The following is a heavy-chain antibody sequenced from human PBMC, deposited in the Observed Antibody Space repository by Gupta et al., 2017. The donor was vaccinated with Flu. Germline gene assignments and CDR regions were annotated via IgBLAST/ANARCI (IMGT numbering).Heavy chain of an antibody. Sequence: QVQLVESGGGLVKPGGSLRLSCAASEFTFNAFYMSWIRQVPGKGLEWISYINGGGDYMYYADSVKGRFTISRDNGRNSLYLQMSSLRVEDTAVYYCARAMKVVPAAADYWGQGTLVTVSS. V-gene: IGHV3-11*01. CDR3: ARAMKVVPAAADY. J-gene: IGHJ4*02. D-gene: IGHD2-2*01. CDR2: INGGGDYM. CDR1: EFTFNAFY.